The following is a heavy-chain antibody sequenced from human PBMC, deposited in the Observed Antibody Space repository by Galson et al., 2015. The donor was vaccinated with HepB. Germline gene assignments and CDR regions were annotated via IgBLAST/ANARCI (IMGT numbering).Heavy chain of an antibody. D-gene: IGHD3-16*01. Sequence: SLRLSCAASGFTFSTYSMIWVRQAPGKGLEWVSYISSSSGTIYYADSVKGRFTISRDNAKNSLYLQMNSLRVEDTAVYYCAGGTGDPWGQGTLVTVPS. J-gene: IGHJ5*02. CDR2: ISSSSGTI. V-gene: IGHV3-48*04. CDR1: GFTFSTYS. CDR3: AGGTGDP.